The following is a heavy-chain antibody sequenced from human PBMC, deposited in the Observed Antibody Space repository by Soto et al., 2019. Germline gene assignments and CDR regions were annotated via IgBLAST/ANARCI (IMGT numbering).Heavy chain of an antibody. CDR1: GGSISSSSYY. Sequence: PSETLSLTCTVSGGSISSSSYYWGWIRQPPGKGLEWIGSIYYSGSTYYNPSLKSRVTISVDTSKNQFSLKLSSVTAADTAVYYCARQSVIHYYYMDVWGKGTTVTVSS. V-gene: IGHV4-39*01. J-gene: IGHJ6*03. CDR3: ARQSVIHYYYMDV. D-gene: IGHD3-10*01. CDR2: IYYSGST.